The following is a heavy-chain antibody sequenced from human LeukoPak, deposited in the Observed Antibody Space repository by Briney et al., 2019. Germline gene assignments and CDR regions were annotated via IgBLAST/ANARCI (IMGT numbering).Heavy chain of an antibody. Sequence: GRSLRLYCAASGFTFSSYGMHWVRQAPGKGLEWVAVISYDGSNKYYADSVKGRFTISRDNSKNTLYLQMNSLRAEDTAVYYCAKDDYYYDSSGHSFAFDIWGQGTMVTVSS. CDR3: AKDDYYYDSSGHSFAFDI. D-gene: IGHD3-22*01. J-gene: IGHJ3*02. V-gene: IGHV3-30*18. CDR1: GFTFSSYG. CDR2: ISYDGSNK.